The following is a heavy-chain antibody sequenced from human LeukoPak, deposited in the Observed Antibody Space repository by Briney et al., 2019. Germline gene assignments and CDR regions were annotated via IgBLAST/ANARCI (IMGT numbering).Heavy chain of an antibody. V-gene: IGHV4-39*07. Sequence: SETLSLTCTVSGGSISSSSYYWGWIRQPPGKGLEWIGSIYYSGSTYYNPSLKSRVTISVDTSKNQFSLKLSSVTAADTAVYYCASGSYYYDSSGYYRYFDYWGQGTLVTVSS. J-gene: IGHJ4*02. CDR2: IYYSGST. CDR1: GGSISSSSYY. D-gene: IGHD3-22*01. CDR3: ASGSYYYDSSGYYRYFDY.